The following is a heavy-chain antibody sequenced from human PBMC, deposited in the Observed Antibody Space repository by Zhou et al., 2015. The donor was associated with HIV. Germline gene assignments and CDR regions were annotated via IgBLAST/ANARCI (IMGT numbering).Heavy chain of an antibody. D-gene: IGHD3-10*01. CDR3: VDYYTSGQPLD. Sequence: QVQLVQSGAEVKKPGASVKVSCKASGYTFTSYYMHWVRQAPGQGLEWMGIINPSGGSTSYAQKFQGRVTMTRDTSTSTVYMELSSLRSEDTAVYYCVDYYTSGQPLDWGQGTLVTVSS. CDR1: GYTFTSYY. J-gene: IGHJ4*02. CDR2: INPSGGST. V-gene: IGHV1-46*01.